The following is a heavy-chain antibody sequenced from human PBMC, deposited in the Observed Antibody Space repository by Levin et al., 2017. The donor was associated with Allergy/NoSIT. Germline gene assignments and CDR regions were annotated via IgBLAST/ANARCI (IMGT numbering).Heavy chain of an antibody. Sequence: ASVKVSCKASGYTFTSYYMHWVRQAPGQGLEWMGIINPSGGSTSYAQKFQGRVTMTRDTSTSTVYMELSSLRSEDTAVYYCARAWRWLQGWSHAFDIWGQGTMVTVSS. CDR2: INPSGGST. V-gene: IGHV1-46*01. CDR1: GYTFTSYY. CDR3: ARAWRWLQGWSHAFDI. J-gene: IGHJ3*02. D-gene: IGHD5-24*01.